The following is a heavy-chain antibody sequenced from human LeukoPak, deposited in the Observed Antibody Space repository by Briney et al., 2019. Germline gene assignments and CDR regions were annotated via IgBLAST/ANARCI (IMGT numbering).Heavy chain of an antibody. D-gene: IGHD2-8*01. J-gene: IGHJ4*02. Sequence: GGSLRLSCAAFGFTLSSYYMHWVRQAPGKGLEWVTFIWYDGSNKYYADSVKGRFTISRDNSKNTLYLQMNSLRAEDTAVYYCVLGRFDYWGQGTLVTVSS. CDR1: GFTLSSYY. V-gene: IGHV3-30*02. CDR2: IWYDGSNK. CDR3: VLGRFDY.